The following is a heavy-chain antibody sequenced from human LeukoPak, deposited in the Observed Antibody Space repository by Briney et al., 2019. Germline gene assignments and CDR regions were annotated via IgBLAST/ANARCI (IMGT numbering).Heavy chain of an antibody. CDR2: TFWDDEK. V-gene: IGHV2-5*02. J-gene: IGHJ4*02. CDR3: ARRQRYYFGSGSFAYHFDS. D-gene: IGHD3-10*01. CDR1: GFSLTTGVS. Sequence: SGPTLVNPTQTLTLTCTFSGFSLTTGVSVGWIRQPPGKALEWLALTFWDDEKQYSPSLGSRVTITKDTSKNQVVLTMTNMDPVDTATYYCARRQRYYFGSGSFAYHFDSWGQGILVTVSS.